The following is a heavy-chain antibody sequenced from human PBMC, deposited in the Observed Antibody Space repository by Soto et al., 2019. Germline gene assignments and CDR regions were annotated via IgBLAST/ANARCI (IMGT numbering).Heavy chain of an antibody. V-gene: IGHV3-23*01. D-gene: IGHD2-21*02. Sequence: GGSLRLSCAASGFTFSSYAMSWARQAPGKGLEWVSSIGVSSDAYYADSVKGRFTISRDNSKNTLYLQMNSLRAEDTAVYYCAKDRGVSEYDCWFDPWGQGTLVTVSS. CDR1: GFTFSSYA. CDR3: AKDRGVSEYDCWFDP. J-gene: IGHJ5*02. CDR2: IGVSSDA.